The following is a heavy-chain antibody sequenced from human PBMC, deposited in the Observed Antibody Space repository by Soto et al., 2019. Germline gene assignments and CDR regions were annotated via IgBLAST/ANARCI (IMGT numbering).Heavy chain of an antibody. CDR2: INAGNGNT. D-gene: IGHD6-13*01. V-gene: IGHV1-3*01. J-gene: IGHJ4*02. CDR1: GYTFTSYA. CDR3: ARVTRYSSSCPLGY. Sequence: QVQLVQSGAEVKKPGASVKVSCKASGYTFTSYAMHWVRQAPGQRLEWMGWINAGNGNTKYSQKFQDRVTITGDTAESTAYMELSSLRSEDTAVYYCARVTRYSSSCPLGYWGQGTLVTVSS.